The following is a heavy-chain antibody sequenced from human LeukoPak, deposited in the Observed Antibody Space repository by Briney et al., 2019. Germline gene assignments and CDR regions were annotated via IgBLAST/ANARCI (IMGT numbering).Heavy chain of an antibody. CDR1: GFTFSAYG. V-gene: IGHV3-23*01. CDR3: AKDASSSWRWGAFDI. Sequence: QSGGSLRLSCAASGFTFSAYGMTWVRQAPGKGLEWVSHISDRGDNTYYADPVQGRFTISRDNSKNTLYLQMNSLRAEDTAVYYCAKDASSSWRWGAFDIWGQGTMVTVSS. J-gene: IGHJ3*02. CDR2: ISDRGDNT. D-gene: IGHD6-13*01.